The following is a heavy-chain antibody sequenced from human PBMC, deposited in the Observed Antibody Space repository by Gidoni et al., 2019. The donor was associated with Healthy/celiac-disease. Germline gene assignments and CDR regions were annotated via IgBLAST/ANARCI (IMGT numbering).Heavy chain of an antibody. J-gene: IGHJ5*02. CDR3: ARDPICSGGSCYSRGLNWFDP. D-gene: IGHD2-15*01. CDR1: GYTFTSYA. V-gene: IGHV1-3*01. CDR2: INAGNGNT. Sequence: QVQLVQSGAEVKKPGASVKVSCKASGYTFTSYAMHWVRQAPGQRLEWMGWINAGNGNTKYSQKFQGRVTITRDTSASTAYMELSSLRSEDTAVYYCARDPICSGGSCYSRGLNWFDPWGQGTLVTVSS.